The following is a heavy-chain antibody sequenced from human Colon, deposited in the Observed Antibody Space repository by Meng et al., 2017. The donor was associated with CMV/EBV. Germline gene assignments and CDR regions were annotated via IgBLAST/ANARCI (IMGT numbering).Heavy chain of an antibody. D-gene: IGHD3-10*01. V-gene: IGHV1-2*02. CDR1: GYTFIGYY. Sequence: ASVKVSCKTSGYTFIGYYVHWVRQAPGQGFEWMGWINPNSGATEYAQKFQGRVTMTRDTSLRTAHMEMSSLRSDDTATYYCARLGDRFFDLWGQGILVTVSS. J-gene: IGHJ4*02. CDR3: ARLGDRFFDL. CDR2: INPNSGAT.